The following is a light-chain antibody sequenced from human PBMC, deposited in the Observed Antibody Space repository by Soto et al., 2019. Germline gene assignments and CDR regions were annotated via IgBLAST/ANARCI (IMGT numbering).Light chain of an antibody. CDR3: QQSYSTPPIT. Sequence: DIQMTQSPSSLSASVGDRVTITCRASQSISSYLNWYQQKPGKAPKLLIYAASSLQSGVPSRFSGSGSGTDFTLTISSLQPEDFATCYCQQSYSTPPITFGPGTKVDIK. CDR1: QSISSY. V-gene: IGKV1-39*01. CDR2: AAS. J-gene: IGKJ3*01.